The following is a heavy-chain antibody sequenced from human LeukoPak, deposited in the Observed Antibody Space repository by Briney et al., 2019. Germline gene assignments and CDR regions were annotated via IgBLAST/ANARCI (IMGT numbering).Heavy chain of an antibody. V-gene: IGHV3-7*01. CDR3: ARDSYGDYVDFYYGMDV. J-gene: IGHJ6*02. CDR1: GFTLSNYW. Sequence: PGGSLRLSCVASGFTLSNYWMSWVRQAPGKGLEWVANIRQHGSEKYYVDSVKGRFTISRDNARNSLYLQVNNLRAEDTAVYYCARDSYGDYVDFYYGMDVWGQGTTVTVSS. CDR2: IRQHGSEK. D-gene: IGHD4-17*01.